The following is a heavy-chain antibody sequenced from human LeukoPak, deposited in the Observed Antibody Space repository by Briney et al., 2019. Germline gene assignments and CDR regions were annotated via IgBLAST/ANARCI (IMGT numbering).Heavy chain of an antibody. Sequence: GGSLRLSCAASGFTFSSYAMHWVRQAPGKGLEWVAVISYDGSNKYYADSVKGRFTISRDNSKNTLYLQMNSLRAEDTAVYYCAREVGTPQAFDIWGQGTMVTVSS. CDR3: AREVGTPQAFDI. V-gene: IGHV3-30-3*01. J-gene: IGHJ3*02. D-gene: IGHD1-26*01. CDR2: ISYDGSNK. CDR1: GFTFSSYA.